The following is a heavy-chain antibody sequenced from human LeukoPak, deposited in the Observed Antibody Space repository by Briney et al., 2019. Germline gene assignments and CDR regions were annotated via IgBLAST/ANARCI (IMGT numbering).Heavy chain of an antibody. Sequence: GGSLRLSCAASGFSFSKYWMHWVRQTPGEGLVWVTRIKEDGTYTSYADSVKGRFTISRDNARNTVFLQMNSLRAEDTAVYYCARDFDMGITPGDDFDFWGQGTLVTVSS. CDR2: IKEDGTYT. CDR1: GFSFSKYW. V-gene: IGHV3-74*01. CDR3: ARDFDMGITPGDDFDF. D-gene: IGHD3-9*01. J-gene: IGHJ4*02.